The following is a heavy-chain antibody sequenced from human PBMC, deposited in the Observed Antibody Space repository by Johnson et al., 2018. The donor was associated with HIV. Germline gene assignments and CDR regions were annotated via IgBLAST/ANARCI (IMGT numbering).Heavy chain of an antibody. Sequence: QVQLVESGGGVVQAGRSLRLSCAASGFSFSSYALHWVRQAPGKGLEWVAVVSYDGSEKYYVGSVKGRFTISRDNDKNSLYLQMNSLRTEDTAVYYCARDRPYSDFWSAYSVHGAFDLWGQGTMVTVSS. CDR1: GFSFSSYA. J-gene: IGHJ3*01. CDR3: ARDRPYSDFWSAYSVHGAFDL. V-gene: IGHV3-30*04. D-gene: IGHD3-3*01. CDR2: VSYDGSEK.